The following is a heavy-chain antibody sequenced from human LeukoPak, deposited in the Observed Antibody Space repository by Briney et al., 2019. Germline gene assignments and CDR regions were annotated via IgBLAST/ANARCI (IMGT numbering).Heavy chain of an antibody. V-gene: IGHV4-59*01. J-gene: IGHJ4*02. Sequence: SETLSLTCTVSGVSISSNYWSWIRQPPGKGLEWIGYIYDSGTTNYNPSLKSRATISEDTSKNQFSLKVRSVTAADTAVYYCARSTGGWSYFDHWGQGILVTVSS. CDR2: IYDSGTT. D-gene: IGHD6-19*01. CDR1: GVSISSNY. CDR3: ARSTGGWSYFDH.